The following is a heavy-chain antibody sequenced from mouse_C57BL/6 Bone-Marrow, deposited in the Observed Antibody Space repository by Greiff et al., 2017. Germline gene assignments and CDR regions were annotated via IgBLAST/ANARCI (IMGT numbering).Heavy chain of an antibody. CDR2: ISDGGSYT. D-gene: IGHD2-3*01. V-gene: IGHV5-4*01. CDR3: ARDEDGYYGNY. CDR1: GFTFSSYA. J-gene: IGHJ2*01. Sequence: EVKVVESGGGLVKPGGSLKLSCAASGFTFSSYAMSWVRQTPEKRLEWVATISDGGSYTYYPDNVKGRFTISRDNAKNNLYLQMSHLKSEDTAMYYCARDEDGYYGNYWGQGTTLTVSS.